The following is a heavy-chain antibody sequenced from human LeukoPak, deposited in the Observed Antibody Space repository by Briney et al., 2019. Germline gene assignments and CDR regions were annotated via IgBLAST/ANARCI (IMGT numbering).Heavy chain of an antibody. CDR2: ISYDGSNK. Sequence: GRSLRLSCAASGFTFSSYGMHWVRQAPGKGLEWVAVISYDGSNKYYADSVKGRFTISRDNSKNTPYLQMNSLRAEDTAVYYCAKGQYYYDSSGPSGYWGQGTLVTVSS. CDR1: GFTFSSYG. V-gene: IGHV3-30*18. J-gene: IGHJ4*02. CDR3: AKGQYYYDSSGPSGY. D-gene: IGHD3-22*01.